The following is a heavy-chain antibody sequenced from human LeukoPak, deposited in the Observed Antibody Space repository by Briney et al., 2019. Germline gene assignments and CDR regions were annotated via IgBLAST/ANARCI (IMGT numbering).Heavy chain of an antibody. D-gene: IGHD1-26*01. CDR2: IIPIFGTA. Sequence: SVKVSCKASGGTFSSYAISWVREAPGQGLEWMGGIIPIFGTANYAQKFQGRVTITTDESTSTAYMELSSLRSEDTAVYYCARLVGAQPYFDYWGQGTLVTVSS. V-gene: IGHV1-69*05. CDR3: ARLVGAQPYFDY. J-gene: IGHJ4*02. CDR1: GGTFSSYA.